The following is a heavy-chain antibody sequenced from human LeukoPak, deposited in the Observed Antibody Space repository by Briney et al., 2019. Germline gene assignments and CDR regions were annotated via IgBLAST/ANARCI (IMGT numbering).Heavy chain of an antibody. CDR2: IYTSGST. D-gene: IGHD3-3*01. CDR3: ARMYYDFWSGPNESYYYYYGMDV. V-gene: IGHV4-4*07. J-gene: IGHJ6*02. CDR1: GGSISSYY. Sequence: SETLSLTCTVSGGSISSYYWSWIRQPAGKGLEWIGRIYTSGSTNYNPSLKSRVTMSVDTSKNQFSLKLNSVTAADTAVYYCARMYYDFWSGPNESYYYYYGMDVWGQGTTVTVSS.